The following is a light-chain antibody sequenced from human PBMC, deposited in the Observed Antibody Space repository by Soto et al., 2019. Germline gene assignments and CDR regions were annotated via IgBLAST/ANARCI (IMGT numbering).Light chain of an antibody. Sequence: QSALTQPPSASGSPGQSVTISCTGTSSDVGTNGYVSWYQQHAGKAPKLMIYDVTKRPSGVPDRFSGSKSANTASLTVSGLQAEDEADYYCMCYAGGNNWVFGGGTKLTVL. CDR1: SSDVGTNGY. J-gene: IGLJ3*02. CDR3: MCYAGGNNWV. CDR2: DVT. V-gene: IGLV2-8*01.